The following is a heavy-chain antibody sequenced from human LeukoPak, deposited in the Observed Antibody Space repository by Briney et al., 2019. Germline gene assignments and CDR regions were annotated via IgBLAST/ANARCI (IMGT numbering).Heavy chain of an antibody. Sequence: GGSLRLSCAASRFTFSSYALSWVRQAPGKGLEWVSVISGSGGTTYYADSVKGRSTISRDNSKNTLYLQMNSLRAEDTAVYYCATLPEWLRFASGWIDYWGQGTLVTVSS. CDR2: ISGSGGTT. CDR3: ATLPEWLRFASGWIDY. V-gene: IGHV3-23*01. J-gene: IGHJ4*02. CDR1: RFTFSSYA. D-gene: IGHD5-12*01.